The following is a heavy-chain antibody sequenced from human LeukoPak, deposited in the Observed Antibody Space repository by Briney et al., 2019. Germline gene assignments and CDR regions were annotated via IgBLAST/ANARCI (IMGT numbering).Heavy chain of an antibody. CDR1: GFTFSSYE. CDR2: ISSRGSTI. CDR3: ARDKGDYSFDY. Sequence: GRSLRLSCAPYGFTFSSYEMNWARLAPGKGREWDSYISSRGSTIYYANAVKSRFTITRNNAKNSLYLQVNSLRAEDTAVYYCARDKGDYSFDYWRQGTLVAVSS. V-gene: IGHV3-48*03. D-gene: IGHD2-21*02. J-gene: IGHJ4*02.